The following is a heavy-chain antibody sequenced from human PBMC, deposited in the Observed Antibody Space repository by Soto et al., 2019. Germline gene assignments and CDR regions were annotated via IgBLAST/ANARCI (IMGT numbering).Heavy chain of an antibody. J-gene: IGHJ6*02. CDR3: TTLEAMVRGVIITFEVDYYYGMDV. D-gene: IGHD3-10*01. V-gene: IGHV3-15*07. CDR1: GFTFSNAW. Sequence: GGSLRLSCAASGFTFSNAWMNWVRQAPGKGLEWVGRIKSKTDGGTTDYAAPVKGRFTISRDDSKNTRYLQMNSLKTEDTAVYYCTTLEAMVRGVIITFEVDYYYGMDVWGQGTTVTVSS. CDR2: IKSKTDGGTT.